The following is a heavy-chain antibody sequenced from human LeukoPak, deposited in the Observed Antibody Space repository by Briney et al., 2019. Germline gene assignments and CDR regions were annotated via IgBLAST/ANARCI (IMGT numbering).Heavy chain of an antibody. CDR3: ASVSARPDYYFDS. CDR2: IYYSGST. V-gene: IGHV4-59*08. Sequence: PSETLSLTCTVSGGSISSYYWSWIRQPPGKGLEWIGYIYYSGSTNYNPSLKSRVTISVDTSKNQFSLKLSSVTAADTAVYYCASVSARPDYYFDSWGQGTLVTVSS. CDR1: GGSISSYY. D-gene: IGHD6-6*01. J-gene: IGHJ4*02.